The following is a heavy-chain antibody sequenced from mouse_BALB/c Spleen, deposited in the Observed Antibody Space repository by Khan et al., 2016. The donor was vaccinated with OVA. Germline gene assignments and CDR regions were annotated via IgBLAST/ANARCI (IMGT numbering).Heavy chain of an antibody. D-gene: IGHD1-1*01. J-gene: IGHJ2*01. V-gene: IGHV1-20*02. CDR2: INPYIGET. CDR3: ARIYRSDFDY. Sequence: VRLQQSGPELVKPGASVKISCKASGYSFTGYFMNWVMQSHGKSLEWIGRINPYIGETFYNQKFKGKATLTVDASSSTAHMELRSLASEDSAVYCCARIYRSDFDYWGQGTTLTVSS. CDR1: GYSFTGYF.